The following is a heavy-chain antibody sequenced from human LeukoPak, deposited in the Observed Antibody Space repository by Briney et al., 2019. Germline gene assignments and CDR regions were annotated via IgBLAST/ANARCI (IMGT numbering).Heavy chain of an antibody. CDR1: GFTVSSNY. CDR3: ARGTFWRGYYLDY. J-gene: IGHJ4*02. Sequence: GGSLRLSCAASGFTVSSNYMSWVRQAPGKGLEWVSVIYSGGSTYYADSVKGRFTISRDNSKNTLYLQMNSLRAEDTAVYYCARGTFWRGYYLDYWGQGTLVTVSS. CDR2: IYSGGST. D-gene: IGHD3-3*01. V-gene: IGHV3-53*01.